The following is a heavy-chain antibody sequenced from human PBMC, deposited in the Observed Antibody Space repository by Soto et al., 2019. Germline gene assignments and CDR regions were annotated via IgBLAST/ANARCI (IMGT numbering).Heavy chain of an antibody. J-gene: IGHJ5*02. CDR3: VRDGTNGRYNWFDP. CDR1: GFTFSNYW. V-gene: IGHV3-7*05. CDR2: IKEDGSEK. Sequence: EVQLVESGGDLVQPGGSLRLSCAASGFTFSNYWMTWVRQAPGKGLEWVANIKEDGSEKNYVDSVKGRFTISRDNAKNSLFLQMNSLRAEDTALYFCVRDGTNGRYNWFDPWGQGTLVTVSS. D-gene: IGHD2-8*01.